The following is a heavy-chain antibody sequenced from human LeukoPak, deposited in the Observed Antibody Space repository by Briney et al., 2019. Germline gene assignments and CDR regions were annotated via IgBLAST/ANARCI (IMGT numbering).Heavy chain of an antibody. D-gene: IGHD3/OR15-3a*01. CDR3: ASDILDGSDY. Sequence: ASVKVPHMPSGYTFTGYYILWVRQAPAQGLEWMGWINPKWCGTHFAQKFQGRVTRTRDTSTSTAYMELSRMRSDDTAVYYCASDILDGSDYWGQGTLVTVSS. CDR1: GYTFTGYY. V-gene: IGHV1-2*02. CDR2: INPKWCGT. J-gene: IGHJ4*02.